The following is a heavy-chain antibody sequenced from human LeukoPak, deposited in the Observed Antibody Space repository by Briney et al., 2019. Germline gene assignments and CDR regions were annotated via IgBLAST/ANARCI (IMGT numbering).Heavy chain of an antibody. CDR1: GGSISSSSYY. Sequence: PSETLSLTCTVSGGSISSSSYYWGWIRQPPGKGLEWIGSIYYSGSTYYNPSLKSRVTISVDTSKNQFSLKLSSVTAADTAVYYCARCIAAAGPLYYFDYWGQGTLVTVSS. CDR2: IYYSGST. D-gene: IGHD6-13*01. V-gene: IGHV4-39*07. J-gene: IGHJ4*02. CDR3: ARCIAAAGPLYYFDY.